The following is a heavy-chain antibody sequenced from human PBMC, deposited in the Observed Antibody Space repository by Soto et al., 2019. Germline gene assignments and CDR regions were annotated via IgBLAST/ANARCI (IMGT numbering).Heavy chain of an antibody. V-gene: IGHV1-18*01. CDR2: ISAYNGQT. CDR3: ARDYGNTGGMDV. D-gene: IGHD4-4*01. CDR1: GYTFNIYG. J-gene: IGHJ6*02. Sequence: QVQLVQSGVEVKKPGASVKVSCKASGYTFNIYGISWVRQAPGQGLEWMVWISAYNGQTKDAQKFQGRVIMTTDTSTTTAYMELRSLRSDDTAVYYCARDYGNTGGMDVWGQGTTVTVSS.